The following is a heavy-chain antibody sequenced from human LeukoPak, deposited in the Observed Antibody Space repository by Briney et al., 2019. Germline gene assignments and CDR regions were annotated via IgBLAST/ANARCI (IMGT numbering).Heavy chain of an antibody. J-gene: IGHJ4*02. V-gene: IGHV3-21*01. D-gene: IGHD6-19*01. Sequence: GGSLRLSCAASGFTFSRYSMNWVRQAPGKGLEWVSSISSSSSYIYYADSVKGRFTISRDNAKNSLYLQMNSLRAEDTAVYYCARVGIAVAGMAFDYWGQGTLVTVSS. CDR1: GFTFSRYS. CDR2: ISSSSSYI. CDR3: ARVGIAVAGMAFDY.